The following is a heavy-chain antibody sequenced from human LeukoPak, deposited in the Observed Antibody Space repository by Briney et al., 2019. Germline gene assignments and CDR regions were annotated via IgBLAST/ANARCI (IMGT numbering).Heavy chain of an antibody. CDR2: IRYDGSNK. CDR3: ATDRGTYYFDY. CDR1: GFTFSSYG. J-gene: IGHJ4*02. V-gene: IGHV3-30*02. D-gene: IGHD2-15*01. Sequence: PGGSLRLSCAASGFTFSSYGMHWVRQAPGKGLEWVAFIRYDGSNKYYADSVKGRLTIYRAHCNSKLYLQMNSLRADDTAVDYGATDRGTYYFDYWGQRSLVTVSS.